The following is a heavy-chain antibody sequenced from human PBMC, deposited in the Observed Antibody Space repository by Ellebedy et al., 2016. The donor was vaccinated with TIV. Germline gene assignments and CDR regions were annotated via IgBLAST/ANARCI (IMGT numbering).Heavy chain of an antibody. V-gene: IGHV3-48*04. CDR2: IRSSINSI. J-gene: IGHJ4*02. CDR3: ARDGEPRWDVSDYFDY. D-gene: IGHD1-14*01. Sequence: GESLKISXAASGFTFNTYSMNWVRQAPGKGLEWVAFIRSSINSISYADSVKGRFTVSRDTPKSTLFLQMNSLRAEDTAVYYCARDGEPRWDVSDYFDYWGQGTLVTVSS. CDR1: GFTFNTYS.